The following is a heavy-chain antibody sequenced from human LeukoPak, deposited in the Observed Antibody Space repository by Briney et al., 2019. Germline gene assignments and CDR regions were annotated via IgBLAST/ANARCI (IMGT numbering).Heavy chain of an antibody. D-gene: IGHD3-22*01. V-gene: IGHV3-30*18. CDR1: GFTFGSYG. CDR3: AKDGLRCYYDSSGFYPGDC. Sequence: GRSLRLSCAASGFTFGSYGMHWVRQAPGKGLEWVAVISYDGSNKYYADSVKGRLTISRDKSKNTLYLQMNSLRVEDTAVYYCAKDGLRCYYDSSGFYPGDCWGQGTLVTVSS. J-gene: IGHJ4*02. CDR2: ISYDGSNK.